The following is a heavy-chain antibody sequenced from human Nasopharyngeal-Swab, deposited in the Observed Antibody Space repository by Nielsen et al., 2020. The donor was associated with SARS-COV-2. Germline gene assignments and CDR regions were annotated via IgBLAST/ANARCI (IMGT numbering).Heavy chain of an antibody. J-gene: IGHJ4*02. Sequence: GGSLKISCAAPGFTFNNFAMSWVRQAPGKGLEWVSGISGGGDSTHYADSVKGRFTISRDNSRKTLYLQMNSLRAEDTAVYHCAKANTRDFDYWGQGTLVTVSS. CDR2: ISGGGDST. CDR1: GFTFNNFA. V-gene: IGHV3-23*01. CDR3: AKANTRDFDY.